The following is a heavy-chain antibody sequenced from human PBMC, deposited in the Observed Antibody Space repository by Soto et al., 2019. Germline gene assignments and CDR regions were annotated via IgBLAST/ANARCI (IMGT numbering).Heavy chain of an antibody. CDR3: AGSYGDYRPFDY. CDR1: GFTFSSYA. V-gene: IGHV3-30-3*01. D-gene: IGHD4-17*01. Sequence: PGGSLRLSCAASGFTFSSYAMHWVRQAPGKVLEWVAVISYDGSNKYYADSVKGRFTISRDNSKNTLYLQMNSLRAEDTAVYYCAGSYGDYRPFDYWGQGTLVTVSS. CDR2: ISYDGSNK. J-gene: IGHJ4*02.